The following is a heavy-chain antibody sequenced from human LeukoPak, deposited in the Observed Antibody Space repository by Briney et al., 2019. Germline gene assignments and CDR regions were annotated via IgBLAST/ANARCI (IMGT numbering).Heavy chain of an antibody. CDR2: ISSSGSTI. Sequence: GGSLRLSCAASGFTFSTYEMNWVRQAPGKGLEWVSYISSSGSTIYYADSVKGRFTISRDNAKNSLYLQMSSLRAEDTALYHCARAPNHGTWRWFDPWGQGTLVTVSS. CDR1: GFTFSTYE. V-gene: IGHV3-48*03. J-gene: IGHJ5*02. CDR3: ARAPNHGTWRWFDP. D-gene: IGHD1-14*01.